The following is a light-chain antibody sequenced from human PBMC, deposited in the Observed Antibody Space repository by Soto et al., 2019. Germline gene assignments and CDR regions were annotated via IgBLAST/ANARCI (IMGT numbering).Light chain of an antibody. CDR3: QQYGISPT. CDR2: GAS. Sequence: EIVLTQSPGTLSLSPGERATLSCRASQSVSSSYLAWYQQKPGQAPRLLIYGASSRATGIPDRFSGSGSGTAFTLTISRLEPEDFAVYYCQQYGISPTFGQGTKVEIK. J-gene: IGKJ1*01. CDR1: QSVSSSY. V-gene: IGKV3-20*01.